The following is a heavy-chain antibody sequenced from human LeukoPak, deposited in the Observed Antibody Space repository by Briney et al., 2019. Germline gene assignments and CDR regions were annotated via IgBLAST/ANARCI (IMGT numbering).Heavy chain of an antibody. CDR2: ISAYNGNT. CDR1: GYTFTSYG. CDR3: ATYSSGWYTFDY. V-gene: IGHV1-18*01. J-gene: IGHJ4*02. D-gene: IGHD6-19*01. Sequence: ASVKVPCKASGYTFTSYGISWVRQAPGQGLEWLGWISAYNGNTDYAQKLQGRVTMTTDTSTSTAYMELRSLRSDDTAVYYCATYSSGWYTFDYWGQGTLVTVSS.